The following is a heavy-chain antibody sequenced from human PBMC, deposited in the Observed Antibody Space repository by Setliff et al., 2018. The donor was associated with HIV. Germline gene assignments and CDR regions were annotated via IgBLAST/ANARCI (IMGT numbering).Heavy chain of an antibody. J-gene: IGHJ4*02. CDR3: TRDGVGATSTDY. V-gene: IGHV3-72*01. D-gene: IGHD1-26*01. CDR2: SRNKANSYTT. Sequence: GGSLRLSCAASGFTLSDHYIDWVRQAPGKGLEWVGRSRNKANSYTTEYAASVKGRFTISRDDSKSIAYLQMNSLKTEDTAVYYCTRDGVGATSTDYWGQGTLVTVSS. CDR1: GFTLSDHY.